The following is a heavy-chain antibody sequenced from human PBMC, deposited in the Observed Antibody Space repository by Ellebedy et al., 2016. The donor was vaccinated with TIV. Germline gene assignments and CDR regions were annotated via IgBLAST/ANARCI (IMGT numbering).Heavy chain of an antibody. V-gene: IGHV4-34*01. CDR3: ARRGSGYSYALGY. D-gene: IGHD5-18*01. Sequence: SETLSLXXAVYGGSFSGYYWSLIRQPPGKGLEWIGEINHSGTTNYNPSLKSRVTISVDTSKNQFSLKVNSVTATDTAVYYCARRGSGYSYALGYWGQGTLVTVSS. J-gene: IGHJ1*01. CDR2: INHSGTT. CDR1: GGSFSGYY.